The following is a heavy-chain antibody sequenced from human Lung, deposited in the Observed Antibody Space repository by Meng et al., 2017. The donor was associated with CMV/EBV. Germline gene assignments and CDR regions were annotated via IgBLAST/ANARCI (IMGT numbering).Heavy chain of an antibody. CDR3: AREDCSATSCYLVASGGMDF. J-gene: IGHJ6*02. CDR1: GGFISSSSW. V-gene: IGHV4-4*02. D-gene: IGHD2-2*01. Sequence: SXTXSLXXAVSGGFISSSSWWGWLPQPPGKGREWIGEHHHSGGTKYNPSLKSRVIISVDKSKNQFTLKLSSVTAADTAVYFCAREDCSATSCYLVASGGMDFXGQGXTVTVSS. CDR2: HHHSGGT.